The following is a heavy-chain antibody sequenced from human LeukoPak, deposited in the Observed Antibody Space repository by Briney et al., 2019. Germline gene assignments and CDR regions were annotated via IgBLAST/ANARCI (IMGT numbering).Heavy chain of an antibody. D-gene: IGHD5-18*01. Sequence: SVTVSCKASGGTFSSYAISLVRQAPGQGLEWMGRIIPIFGIANYAQKFQGRVTITADKSTSTAYMELSSLRCEDTAVYYCARALNTAMIKGGDYWGQGPLVTVSS. J-gene: IGHJ4*02. CDR1: GGTFSSYA. V-gene: IGHV1-69*04. CDR3: ARALNTAMIKGGDY. CDR2: IIPIFGIA.